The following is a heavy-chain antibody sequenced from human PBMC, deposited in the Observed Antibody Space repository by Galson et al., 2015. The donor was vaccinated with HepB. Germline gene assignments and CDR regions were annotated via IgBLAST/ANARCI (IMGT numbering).Heavy chain of an antibody. CDR3: ARTQRWSYYFDY. J-gene: IGHJ4*02. V-gene: IGHV3-33*01. D-gene: IGHD5-18*01. CDR1: GFTFSNHA. CDR2: IWYDGSNK. Sequence: SLRLSCAASGFTFSNHAMHWVRQAPGKGLEWVAVIWYDGSNKKYADSVRGRFTISRDNSKNTVYLQMDSLTAEDTAVYYCARTQRWSYYFDYWGQGILVTVSS.